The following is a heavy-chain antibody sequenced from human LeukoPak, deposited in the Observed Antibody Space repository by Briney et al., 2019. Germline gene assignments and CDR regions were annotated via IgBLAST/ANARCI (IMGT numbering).Heavy chain of an antibody. J-gene: IGHJ4*02. CDR2: IYSGGST. CDR3: ARDSLTMIVGRQKRGLDY. V-gene: IGHV3-66*01. D-gene: IGHD3-22*01. CDR1: GFTVSSNY. Sequence: GGSLRLSCAASGFTVSSNYMSWVRQAPGKGLEWVSFIYSGGSTYYADSVKGRFIISRDNSKNTLYLQMNSLRAEDTAVYYCARDSLTMIVGRQKRGLDYWGQGTLVTVSS.